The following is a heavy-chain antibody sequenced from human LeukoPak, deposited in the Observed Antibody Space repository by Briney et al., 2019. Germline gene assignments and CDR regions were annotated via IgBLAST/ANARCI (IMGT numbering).Heavy chain of an antibody. D-gene: IGHD6-13*01. CDR2: IYYSGST. CDR3: ARQGGGSSPSYP. Sequence: SETLSLTCTVSGGSISSYYWSWIRQPPGKGLEWIGYIYYSGSTDYNPSLKSRVTISVDTSKNQFSLKLSSVTAADTAVYYCARQGGGSSPSYPWGQGTLVTVSS. V-gene: IGHV4-59*08. J-gene: IGHJ5*02. CDR1: GGSISSYY.